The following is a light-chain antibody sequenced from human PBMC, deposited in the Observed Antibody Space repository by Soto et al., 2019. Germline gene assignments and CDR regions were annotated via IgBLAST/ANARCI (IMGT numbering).Light chain of an antibody. CDR2: AAS. Sequence: AIQLTQSPSSLSASVGDRVTITCRASQDIRTVLGWFQQKPGNAPKLLISAASFLQSGVPSRFSGSGSGTDFTLVISSLQPEDFATYYCLQDYNYPRTFGQGTKVEIK. J-gene: IGKJ1*01. CDR1: QDIRTV. CDR3: LQDYNYPRT. V-gene: IGKV1-6*01.